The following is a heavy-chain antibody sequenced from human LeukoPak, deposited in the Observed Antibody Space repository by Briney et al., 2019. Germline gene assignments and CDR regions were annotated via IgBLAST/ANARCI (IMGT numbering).Heavy chain of an antibody. V-gene: IGHV3-30*04. D-gene: IGHD3-10*01. CDR1: GFSFNNYA. Sequence: PGKSLRLSCAASGFSFNNYAMYWVRQAPGKGLEWVAVISYDGSNKYYADSVKGRFTISRDNSKNTLYLQMNSLRAEDTAVYYCARVYYGSGSHFDYWGQGTLVTVSS. CDR3: ARVYYGSGSHFDY. J-gene: IGHJ4*02. CDR2: ISYDGSNK.